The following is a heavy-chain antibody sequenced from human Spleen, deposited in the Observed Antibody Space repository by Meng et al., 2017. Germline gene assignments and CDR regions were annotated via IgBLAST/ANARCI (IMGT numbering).Heavy chain of an antibody. D-gene: IGHD2-15*01. J-gene: IGHJ4*02. CDR2: IDTDGTTT. CDR1: GFTFSSYW. Sequence: GGSLRLSCGASGFTFSSYWMHWVRQDPGKGLVWVSRIDTDGTTTNYADSVKGRFTISRDNAKNTLYLQMNSLRAEETAVYYCARDGDIVVVVAATPVYYFDYWGQGTLVTVSS. CDR3: ARDGDIVVVVAATPVYYFDY. V-gene: IGHV3-74*01.